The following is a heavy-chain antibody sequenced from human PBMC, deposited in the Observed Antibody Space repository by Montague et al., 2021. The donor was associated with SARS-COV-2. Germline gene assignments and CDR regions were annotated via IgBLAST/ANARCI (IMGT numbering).Heavy chain of an antibody. CDR3: ARDRFDFGAGRQGTIDF. D-gene: IGHD3-10*01. CDR1: GDPITNHY. J-gene: IGHJ4*02. CDR2: MHFTGKT. Sequence: SETLSLTCSVSGDPITNHYWSWIRQPAGKGLEWIGRMHFTGKTNFSPFFSSRLTMSADTSKNQFSLKLTSVTAADTAIYFCARDRFDFGAGRQGTIDFWGQGTLVTVS. V-gene: IGHV4-4*07.